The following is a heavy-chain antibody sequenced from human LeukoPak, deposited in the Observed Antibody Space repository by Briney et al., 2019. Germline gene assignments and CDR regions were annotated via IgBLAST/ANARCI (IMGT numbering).Heavy chain of an antibody. V-gene: IGHV4-34*01. CDR1: GGSFSGYY. D-gene: IGHD4-17*01. CDR2: INHSGST. CDR3: ARVYGDPRGEDY. J-gene: IGHJ4*02. Sequence: PSETLSLTCAVYGGSFSGYYWSWIRQPPGKGPEWIGEINHSGSTNYNPSLKSRVTISVDTSKNQFSLKLSSVTAADTAVYYCARVYGDPRGEDYWGQGTLVTVSS.